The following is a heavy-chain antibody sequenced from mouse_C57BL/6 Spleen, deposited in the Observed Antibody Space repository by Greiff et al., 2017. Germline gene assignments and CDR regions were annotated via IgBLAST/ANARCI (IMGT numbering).Heavy chain of an antibody. CDR3: ARGDYYGSSYWYFDV. Sequence: EVKLVESGGGLVKPGGSLKLSCAASGFTFSSYAMSWVRQTPEKRLEWVATISDGGSYTSYPDNVKGRFTISRDNAKNNLYLQMSHLKSEDTAMYYCARGDYYGSSYWYFDVWGTGTTVTVSS. CDR1: GFTFSSYA. V-gene: IGHV5-4*03. D-gene: IGHD1-1*01. J-gene: IGHJ1*03. CDR2: ISDGGSYT.